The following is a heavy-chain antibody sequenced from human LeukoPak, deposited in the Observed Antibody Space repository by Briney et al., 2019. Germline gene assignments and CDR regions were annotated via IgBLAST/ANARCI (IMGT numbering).Heavy chain of an antibody. CDR2: ISAYNGNT. Sequence: GASVKVSCKASGYTFTGYYMHWVRQAPGQGLEWMGWISAYNGNTNYAQKLRGRVTMTTDTSTSTAYMELRSLRSDDTAVYYCARGDYGSGSYRYFDYWGQGTLVTVSS. J-gene: IGHJ4*02. CDR1: GYTFTGYY. D-gene: IGHD3-10*01. CDR3: ARGDYGSGSYRYFDY. V-gene: IGHV1-18*04.